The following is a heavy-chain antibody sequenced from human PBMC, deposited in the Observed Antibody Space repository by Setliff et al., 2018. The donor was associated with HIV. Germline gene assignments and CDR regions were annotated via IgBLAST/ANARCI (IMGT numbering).Heavy chain of an antibody. V-gene: IGHV3-23*01. CDR3: ARSSSWYVEWFDP. CDR1: GFTFNTYA. J-gene: IGHJ5*02. CDR2: IRGSGSST. Sequence: GGSLRLSCAASGFTFNTYAMNRVRQAPGKGLEWVSGIRGSGSSTYYADSVKGRFTISRDNSKNTLYLEMNSLRVEDTAVYHCARSSSWYVEWFDPWGQGTLVTVSS. D-gene: IGHD6-13*01.